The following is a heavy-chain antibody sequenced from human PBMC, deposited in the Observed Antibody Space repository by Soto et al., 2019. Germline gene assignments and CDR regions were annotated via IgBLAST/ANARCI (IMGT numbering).Heavy chain of an antibody. CDR3: ARASRLAY. J-gene: IGHJ4*02. V-gene: IGHV3-48*01. Sequence: EVQLVESGGGLVQPGGSLRLSCAASGFTFSSYTMNWVRQAPGKGLERDSYISSSSSGIYYADSVKGRFTISRDKAKNSLYLPMSSLRAEDTAVYYCARASRLAYWGQGTLVTVSS. CDR1: GFTFSSYT. CDR2: ISSSSSGI.